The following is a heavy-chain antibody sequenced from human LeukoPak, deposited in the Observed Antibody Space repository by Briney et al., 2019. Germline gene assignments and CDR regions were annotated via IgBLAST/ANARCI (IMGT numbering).Heavy chain of an antibody. CDR3: AKDLLAVADPYYYYGMDV. J-gene: IGHJ6*02. Sequence: SGGSLRLSCAASGFTFSSYAMTWVRQAPGKGLECVSLISGSGSSTYYADSVRGRFTISRDNSKNTLYLQMNSLRAEDTAVYYCAKDLLAVADPYYYYGMDVWGQGTTVTVSS. CDR2: ISGSGSST. D-gene: IGHD6-19*01. CDR1: GFTFSSYA. V-gene: IGHV3-23*01.